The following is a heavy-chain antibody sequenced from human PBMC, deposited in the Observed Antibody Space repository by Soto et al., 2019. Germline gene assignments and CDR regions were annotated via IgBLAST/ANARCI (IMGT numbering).Heavy chain of an antibody. V-gene: IGHV2-5*02. CDR3: AHRRPYSNSPEYFFDY. CDR1: GFSLSTSGVD. D-gene: IGHD6-6*01. J-gene: IGHJ4*02. CDR2: IYWADDK. Sequence: QITLKESGPTLVKPTQTLTLTCTFSGFSLSTSGVDVGWIRQPPGKALEWLARIYWADDKRYSPSLKSRLTITKGTSRNQMVLTMTNMDPLDTATYYCAHRRPYSNSPEYFFDYWGQGILVTVSS.